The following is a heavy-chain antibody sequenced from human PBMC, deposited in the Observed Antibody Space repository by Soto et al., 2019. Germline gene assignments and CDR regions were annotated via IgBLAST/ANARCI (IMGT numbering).Heavy chain of an antibody. D-gene: IGHD3-10*01. V-gene: IGHV1-69*02. CDR3: ARVDGLFVLDY. CDR1: GGTFSSYT. Sequence: QVQLVQSGAEVKKPGSSVKVSCKASGGTFSSYTISWVRQAPGQELEWMGRIIPILGIANYAQKFQGRVTITADKSTSTAYMELSSLRSEDTAVYYCARVDGLFVLDYWGQGTLVTVSS. J-gene: IGHJ4*02. CDR2: IIPILGIA.